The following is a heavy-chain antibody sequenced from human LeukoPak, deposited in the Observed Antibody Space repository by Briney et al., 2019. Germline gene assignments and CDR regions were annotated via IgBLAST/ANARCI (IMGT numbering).Heavy chain of an antibody. CDR3: ARDILWFGKRLGMDV. CDR1: GGSISSYY. D-gene: IGHD3-10*01. V-gene: IGHV4-59*01. J-gene: IGHJ6*03. CDR2: IYYSGST. Sequence: SETLSLTCTVSGGSISSYYWSWIRQPPGKGLEWIGYIYYSGSTNYNPSLKSRVTISVDTSKNQFSLKLSSVTAADTAVYYCARDILWFGKRLGMDVWGKGTTVTISS.